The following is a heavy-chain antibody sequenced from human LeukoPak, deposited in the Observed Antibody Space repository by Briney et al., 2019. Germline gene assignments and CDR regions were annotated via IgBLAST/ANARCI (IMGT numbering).Heavy chain of an antibody. V-gene: IGHV4-59*08. CDR1: GGSISSYY. J-gene: IGHJ6*02. CDR3: ARHRPHIVVVPAAAMDV. CDR2: IYYSGST. Sequence: SETLSLTCTVSGGSISSYYWSWIRQPPGKGLEWIGYIYYSGSTNYNPSPKSRVTISVDTSKNQFSLKLSSVTAADTAVYYCARHRPHIVVVPAAAMDVWGQGTTVSVSS. D-gene: IGHD2-2*01.